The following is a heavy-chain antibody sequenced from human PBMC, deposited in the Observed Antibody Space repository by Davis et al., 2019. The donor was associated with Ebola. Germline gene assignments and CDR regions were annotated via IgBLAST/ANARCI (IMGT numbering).Heavy chain of an antibody. CDR2: INSDGSST. CDR1: GFTFSSYW. J-gene: IGHJ4*02. CDR3: ARDSSSSWYGY. V-gene: IGHV3-74*01. D-gene: IGHD6-13*01. Sequence: GESLKISCAASGFTFSSYWMHWVRQAPGKGLVWVSRINSDGSSTSYADFVKGRITISRDNAKNSLYLQMNSLRDEDTAVYYCARDSSSSWYGYWGQGTLVTVSA.